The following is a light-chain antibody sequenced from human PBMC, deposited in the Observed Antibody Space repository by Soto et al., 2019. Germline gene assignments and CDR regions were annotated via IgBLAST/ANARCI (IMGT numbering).Light chain of an antibody. V-gene: IGKV3-11*01. CDR2: DAS. CDR3: QQRTNWPWT. J-gene: IGKJ1*01. CDR1: QNVYNY. Sequence: EIVLTQSPATLSLSPGERATLSCRASQNVYNYLAWYQQIPGQAPRLLIYDASNRATGIPARFSGSGSGTDFTLTISSLEPEDFAVYYCQQRTNWPWTFRQGTKVEIK.